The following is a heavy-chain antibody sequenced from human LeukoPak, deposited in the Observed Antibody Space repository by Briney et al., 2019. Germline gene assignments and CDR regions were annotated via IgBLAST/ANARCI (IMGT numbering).Heavy chain of an antibody. V-gene: IGHV1-2*02. Sequence: ASVKVSCKASGYTFTGYYMHWVRQAPGQGLEWMGWINPHSGGTNYAQKFQGRVTMTRDTSISTAYMELSRLRSDDTAVYYCARARGYCTNGVCYTDWFDPWGQGTLVTVSS. J-gene: IGHJ5*02. CDR2: INPHSGGT. D-gene: IGHD2-8*01. CDR3: ARARGYCTNGVCYTDWFDP. CDR1: GYTFTGYY.